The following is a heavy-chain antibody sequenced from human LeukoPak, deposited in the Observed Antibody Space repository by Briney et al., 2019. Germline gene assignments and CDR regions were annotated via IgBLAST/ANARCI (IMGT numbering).Heavy chain of an antibody. CDR1: GFTFRSYW. J-gene: IGHJ4*02. CDR2: INGDGTTT. Sequence: GGSLRLSCADSGFTFRSYWMHWVRHAPGKGLVWVSRINGDGTTTSYADSVKGRFTISRDNAKNTLYLQMNSLRAEDTAVYYCASSRQMTTVTNWGQGTLVTVSS. D-gene: IGHD4-17*01. CDR3: ASSRQMTTVTN. V-gene: IGHV3-74*01.